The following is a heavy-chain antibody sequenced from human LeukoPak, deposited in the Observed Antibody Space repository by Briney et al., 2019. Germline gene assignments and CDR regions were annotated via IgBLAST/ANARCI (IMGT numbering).Heavy chain of an antibody. CDR2: IYSDGST. J-gene: IGHJ6*02. Sequence: GGSLRLSCAASGFTVSSNYMSWVRQAPGKGLEWVSVIYSDGSTYYADSVKGRFTISRDNAKNSLYLQMNSLRAEDTAVYYCARGMVFSYYSPSGMDVWGQGPTVTVSS. CDR3: ARGMVFSYYSPSGMDV. D-gene: IGHD4-11*01. V-gene: IGHV3-66*01. CDR1: GFTVSSNY.